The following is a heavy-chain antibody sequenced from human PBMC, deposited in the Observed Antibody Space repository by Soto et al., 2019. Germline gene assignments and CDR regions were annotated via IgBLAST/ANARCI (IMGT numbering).Heavy chain of an antibody. J-gene: IGHJ6*02. D-gene: IGHD6-6*01. CDR3: ANGQPQSRRYYGVDV. V-gene: IGHV3-30*18. CDR1: GFTFSSYG. Sequence: VQLVESGGGVVQPGRSLRLSCAASGFTFSSYGMHWVRQAPGKGLEWVAAISYDGSNKYYADSVKGRFTISRDNSKNTLYRQMNSLRAEDTAVYYCANGQPQSRRYYGVDVWGQGATVTVSS. CDR2: ISYDGSNK.